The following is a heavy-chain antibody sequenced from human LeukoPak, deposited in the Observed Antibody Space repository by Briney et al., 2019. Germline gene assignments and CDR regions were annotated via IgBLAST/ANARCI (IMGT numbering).Heavy chain of an antibody. CDR3: ARHEGEWERDWYFDL. CDR1: GGPISGYY. V-gene: IGHV4-59*08. CDR2: IYYSGST. Sequence: SETLSLTCTVSGGPISGYYWSWIRQPPGKGLEWIGYIYYSGSTNYNPSLKSRVTISVDTSKNQFSLKLSSVTAADTAVYYCARHEGEWERDWYFDLWGRGTLVTVSS. J-gene: IGHJ2*01. D-gene: IGHD1-26*01.